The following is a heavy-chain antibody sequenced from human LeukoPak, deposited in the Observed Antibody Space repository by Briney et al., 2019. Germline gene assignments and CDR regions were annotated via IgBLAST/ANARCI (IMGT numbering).Heavy chain of an antibody. J-gene: IGHJ4*02. CDR1: GFTFSDYS. D-gene: IGHD1-26*01. Sequence: SGGSLRLSCAASGFTFSDYSMNWVRQAPGKGLEGVSYINSGSSTIYYVDSVEGRFTISRDNAKNSLYLQMNSLRDEDTAVYHCARTRSKVGTPTFDYWGQGTLVTVSS. CDR3: ARTRSKVGTPTFDY. CDR2: INSGSSTI. V-gene: IGHV3-48*02.